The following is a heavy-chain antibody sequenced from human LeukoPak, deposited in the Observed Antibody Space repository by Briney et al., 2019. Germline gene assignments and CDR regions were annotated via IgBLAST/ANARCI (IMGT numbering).Heavy chain of an antibody. Sequence: SETLSLTCTVSGASMSGHYWSWFRQPPGKALEWIGYIHYSGTTKYNPSLESRVTISEDMSKNQFSLKLTSLTAADTAVFYYARLWGPWYVDSWGQGALVIVSS. D-gene: IGHD7-27*01. CDR3: ARLWGPWYVDS. V-gene: IGHV4-59*08. CDR1: GASMSGHY. CDR2: IHYSGTT. J-gene: IGHJ4*02.